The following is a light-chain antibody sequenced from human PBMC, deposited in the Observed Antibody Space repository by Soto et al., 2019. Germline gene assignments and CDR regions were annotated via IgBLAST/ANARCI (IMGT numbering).Light chain of an antibody. Sequence: ELVLTQSPGTLSLSPGERATLSCRASQSVSSSYLAWYQQKPGLAPRLIIYDASSRATGIPDRFSVSGSGTACTLTLRRLEPEDGAVYDGQQYGSSLWTFGQGTKVDI. CDR1: QSVSSSY. CDR3: QQYGSSLWT. J-gene: IGKJ1*01. CDR2: DAS. V-gene: IGKV3D-20*01.